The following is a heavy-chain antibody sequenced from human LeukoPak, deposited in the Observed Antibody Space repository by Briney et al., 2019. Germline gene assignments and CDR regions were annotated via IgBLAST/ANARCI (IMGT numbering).Heavy chain of an antibody. CDR3: AKDGGLQTYYYDSSGYYYFDY. Sequence: GGSLRLSCAASGFTFSNYAMTWVRQAPGNGLEWVANIKQDGSENYYVDSVKGRFTISRDSAKNSLYPQMNSLRAEDTALYYCAKDGGLQTYYYDSSGYYYFDYWGQGTLVTVSS. V-gene: IGHV3-7*03. CDR1: GFTFSNYA. J-gene: IGHJ4*02. D-gene: IGHD3-22*01. CDR2: IKQDGSEN.